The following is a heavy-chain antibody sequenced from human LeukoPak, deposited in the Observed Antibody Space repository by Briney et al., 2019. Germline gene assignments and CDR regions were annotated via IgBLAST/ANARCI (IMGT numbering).Heavy chain of an antibody. CDR1: GYTFTSYG. Sequence: ASVKVSCKASGYTFTSYGITWVRQAPGQGLEWMGWISAYNGNTEYALKLQGRVTMTTDTSTNTAYMELRSLRSDDTAVYYCATSYHYDSSGYPNYFDYSGQGTLVTVSS. V-gene: IGHV1-18*01. CDR2: ISAYNGNT. J-gene: IGHJ4*02. CDR3: ATSYHYDSSGYPNYFDY. D-gene: IGHD3-22*01.